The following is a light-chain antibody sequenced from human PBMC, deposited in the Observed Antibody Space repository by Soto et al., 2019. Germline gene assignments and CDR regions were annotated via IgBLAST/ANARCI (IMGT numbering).Light chain of an antibody. J-gene: IGLJ1*01. CDR1: SSNIGAGYD. V-gene: IGLV1-40*01. CDR3: QSYDSSLSGKV. CDR2: GNS. Sequence: QSVLTQPPSVSGAPGQMVTIPCTGSSSNIGAGYDVHWYQQLPGTAPKLLIHGNSNRPSGVPDRFSGSKSGTSASLAITGLQAEDEADYYCQSYDSSLSGKVFGTGTKVTVL.